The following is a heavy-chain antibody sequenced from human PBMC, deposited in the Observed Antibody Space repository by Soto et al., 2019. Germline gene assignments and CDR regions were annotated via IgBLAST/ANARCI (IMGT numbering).Heavy chain of an antibody. D-gene: IGHD1-1*01. CDR3: ARGTDGYNWFDP. J-gene: IGHJ5*02. CDR1: GFTFSSYD. CDR2: IGTACDT. V-gene: IGHV3-13*01. Sequence: PGGSLRLSCAASGFTFSSYDMHWVRQATGKGLEWVSAIGTACDTCYPGSVKGRFTISRENAKNSLYLQMNSLRAEDTAVYYCARGTDGYNWFDPWGQGTLVTVSS.